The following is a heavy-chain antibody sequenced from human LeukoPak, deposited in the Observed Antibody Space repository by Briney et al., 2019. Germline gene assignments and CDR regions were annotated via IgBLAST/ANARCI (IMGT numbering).Heavy chain of an antibody. J-gene: IGHJ3*02. CDR1: GFTVSSNS. Sequence: GGSLRLSCAASGFTVSSNSLSWVRQAPGKGLEWVSIIYSGSSTYYADSVKGRFTISRDNSKNTLYLQMNSLRVEDTAVYFCTFNLGSGSYAFDIWGQGTMVTVSS. CDR2: IYSGSST. D-gene: IGHD3-10*01. V-gene: IGHV3-53*01. CDR3: TFNLGSGSYAFDI.